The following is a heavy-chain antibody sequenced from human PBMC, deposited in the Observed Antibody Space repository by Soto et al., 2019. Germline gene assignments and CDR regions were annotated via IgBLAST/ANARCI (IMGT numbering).Heavy chain of an antibody. Sequence: QVQLQESGPGLVKPSQTLSLTCTVSGGSISSGGFFWTWIRQHPGKGLEWIGYNFYSGSTYYTPSLKSRVTISVDTSKNQYSLKLNSVTAADTAVYYCARVLATVTSYYSDYWRQGTLVTVSS. CDR1: GGSISSGGFF. CDR2: NFYSGST. J-gene: IGHJ4*02. CDR3: ARVLATVTSYYSDY. V-gene: IGHV4-31*03. D-gene: IGHD4-17*01.